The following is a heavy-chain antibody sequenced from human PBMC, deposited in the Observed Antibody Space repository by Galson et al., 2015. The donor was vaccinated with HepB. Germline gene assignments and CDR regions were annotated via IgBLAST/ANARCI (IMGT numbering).Heavy chain of an antibody. Sequence: SLRLSCAASGFTFSSYAMSWVRQAPGKGLEWVSAISGSGGSTYYADSVKGRFTISRDNSKNSLYLQMNSLRTEDTALYYCAKAKRFGELSPADYWGQGTLVTVSS. J-gene: IGHJ4*02. CDR3: AKAKRFGELSPADY. CDR1: GFTFSSYA. V-gene: IGHV3-23*01. D-gene: IGHD3-10*01. CDR2: ISGSGGST.